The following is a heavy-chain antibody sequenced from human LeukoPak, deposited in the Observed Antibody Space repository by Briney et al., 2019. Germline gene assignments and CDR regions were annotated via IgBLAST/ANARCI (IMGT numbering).Heavy chain of an antibody. V-gene: IGHV3-7*05. CDR3: ARRGVLGGYVGL. CDR2: IKQDGSEI. Sequence: GGSLRLSCAGSGFSFSNYWMSWVRRAPGEGLEWVANIKQDGSEIYYVDSVKGRFTISRDNAENSVYLQMNSLRAEDTAVYYCARRGVLGGYVGLWGQGTLVTVSS. CDR1: GFSFSNYW. J-gene: IGHJ4*02. D-gene: IGHD5-12*01.